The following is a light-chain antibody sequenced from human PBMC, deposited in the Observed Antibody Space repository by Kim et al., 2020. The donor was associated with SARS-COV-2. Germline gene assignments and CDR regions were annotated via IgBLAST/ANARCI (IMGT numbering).Light chain of an antibody. J-gene: IGLJ1*01. CDR2: DVS. CDR1: SSDVGGFNY. CDR3: SAYTTSATYV. V-gene: IGLV2-14*04. Sequence: QSITISCPGTSSDVGGFNYVSWYQQHPGKAPKLMIYDVSKRPSGVSNRFSGSKSANAASLTISGLQAEDEADYYCSAYTTSATYVLGTGTKVTVL.